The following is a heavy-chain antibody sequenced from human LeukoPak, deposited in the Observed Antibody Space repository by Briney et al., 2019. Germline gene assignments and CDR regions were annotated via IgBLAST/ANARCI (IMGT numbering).Heavy chain of an antibody. CDR2: IYPGDSDT. V-gene: IGHV5-51*01. CDR3: ATRTVARSNDAFDI. CDR1: GYTFANYW. D-gene: IGHD2-15*01. J-gene: IGHJ3*02. Sequence: GESLKISCQASGYTFANYWIGWVRQMPGKGLEWMGIIYPGDSDTRYSPSFQGQVTISADKSISTAYLQWSSLKASDTAMYYCATRTVARSNDAFDIWGQGTMVTVSS.